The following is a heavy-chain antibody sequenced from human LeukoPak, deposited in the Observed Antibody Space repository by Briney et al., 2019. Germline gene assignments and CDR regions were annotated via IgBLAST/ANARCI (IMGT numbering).Heavy chain of an antibody. V-gene: IGHV4-34*01. CDR2: INHSGST. J-gene: IGHJ4*02. D-gene: IGHD3-3*01. CDR1: GGSFSGYY. CDR3: ARGRVTYYDFWRSPFDY. Sequence: SETLSLTSAVYGGSFSGYYWSWIRQPPGKGLEWIGEINHSGSTNYNPSLKSRVTISVDTSKNQFSLRLSSVTAADTAVYYCARGRVTYYDFWRSPFDYWGQGTLVTVSS.